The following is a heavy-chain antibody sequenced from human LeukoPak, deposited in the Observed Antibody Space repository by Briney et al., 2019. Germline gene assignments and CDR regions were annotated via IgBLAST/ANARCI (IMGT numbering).Heavy chain of an antibody. J-gene: IGHJ3*02. V-gene: IGHV3-30-3*01. CDR3: ARDDDLGTGAFDI. Sequence: GGSLRLSCAASGFTFSSYAMHWVRQAPGKGLEWVAVISYDGSNKYYADSVKGRFTISRDNSKNTLYLQMNSLRAEDTAVYYCARDDDLGTGAFDIWGQGTMVTVSS. CDR2: ISYDGSNK. CDR1: GFTFSSYA. D-gene: IGHD1-1*01.